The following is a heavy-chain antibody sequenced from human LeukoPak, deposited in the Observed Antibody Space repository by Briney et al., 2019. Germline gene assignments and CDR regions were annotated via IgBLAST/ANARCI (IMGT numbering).Heavy chain of an antibody. CDR3: ARHVNDIGVYFDWLSTGYYFDY. CDR2: IIPIFGTA. J-gene: IGHJ4*02. CDR1: GGTFSSYA. V-gene: IGHV1-69*13. Sequence: AASVKVSCKASGGTFSSYAISWVRQAPGQGLEWMGGIIPIFGTANYAQKFQGRVTITADESTSTAYMELSSLRSEDTAVYYCARHVNDIGVYFDWLSTGYYFDYWGQGTLVTVSS. D-gene: IGHD3-9*01.